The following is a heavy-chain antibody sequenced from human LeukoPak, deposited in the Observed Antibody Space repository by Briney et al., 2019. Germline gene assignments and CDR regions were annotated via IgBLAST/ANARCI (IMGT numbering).Heavy chain of an antibody. D-gene: IGHD1-26*01. V-gene: IGHV4-30-2*01. CDR3: ARRHSGSYYRIGY. J-gene: IGHJ4*02. CDR2: IYHSGST. CDR1: GGSISSGGYS. Sequence: SSRTLSLTCAVSGGSISSGGYSWSWIRQPPGKGLEWIGYIYHSGSTYYNPSLKSRVTISVDRSKNQFSLKLSSVTAADTAVYYCARRHSGSYYRIGYWGQGTLVTVSS.